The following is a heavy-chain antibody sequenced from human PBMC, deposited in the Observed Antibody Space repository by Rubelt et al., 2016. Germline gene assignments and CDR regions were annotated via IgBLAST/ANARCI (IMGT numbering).Heavy chain of an antibody. CDR1: GDSISSSY. D-gene: IGHD1-7*01. CDR2: IYYSGST. Sequence: QVQLQESGPGLVKPSETLSLTCTVSGDSISSSYWSWIRQPPGKGLEWIGTIYYSGSTYYNPSLKSRVTISVDTSKNQFSLKVSPLTSADPAVYYGAGLLRESGTTVGFDSWGQGTLVTVSS. J-gene: IGHJ4*02. V-gene: IGHV4-59*04. CDR3: AGLLRESGTTVGFDS.